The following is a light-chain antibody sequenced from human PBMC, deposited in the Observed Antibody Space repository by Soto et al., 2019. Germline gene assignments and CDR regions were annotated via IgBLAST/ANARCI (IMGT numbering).Light chain of an antibody. V-gene: IGLV1-44*01. CDR2: TNY. CDR3: ATWDDSLTVI. J-gene: IGLJ2*01. CDR1: SSNIGSYP. Sequence: QLVLTQPPSASGTPGQRVTISCSGSSSNIGSYPVNWYQHLPGTAPKLLIYTNYERPSGVPDRFSGSKSGTSASLAISGLQSEDEADYYCATWDDSLTVIFGGGTKVTVL.